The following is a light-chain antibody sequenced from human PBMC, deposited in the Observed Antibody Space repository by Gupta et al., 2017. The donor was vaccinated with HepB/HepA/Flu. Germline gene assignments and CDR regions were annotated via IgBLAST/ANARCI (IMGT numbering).Light chain of an antibody. CDR3: QQYVT. Sequence: ESVLTQSPGTLSLSPGERATLSCRASQSVSSSYLAWYQQRPGQAPRLLIYGASSRATGIPDRFSGSGSGTDFTLTISRLEPEDFAVYYCQQYVTFGQGTRLEIK. V-gene: IGKV3-20*01. J-gene: IGKJ5*01. CDR1: QSVSSSY. CDR2: GAS.